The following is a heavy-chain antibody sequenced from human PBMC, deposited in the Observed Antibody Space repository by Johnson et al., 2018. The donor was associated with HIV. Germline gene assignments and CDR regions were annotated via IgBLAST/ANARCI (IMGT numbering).Heavy chain of an antibody. V-gene: IGHV3-23*04. D-gene: IGHD7-27*01. J-gene: IGHJ3*02. CDR3: AKGLKLGSGDDAFDI. CDR1: GFTFSSYA. CDR2: ISGSGGST. Sequence: VQLVESGGGVVQPGRSLRLSCAASGFTFSSYAMSWVRQAPGEGLEWVSAISGSGGSTYYADSVKGRFTISRDNSKNTLYLQMTSLRAEDTAVYYCAKGLKLGSGDDAFDIWGQGTMVTVSS.